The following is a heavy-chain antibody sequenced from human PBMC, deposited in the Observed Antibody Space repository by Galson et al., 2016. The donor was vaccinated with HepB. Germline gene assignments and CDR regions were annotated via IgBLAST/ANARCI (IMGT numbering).Heavy chain of an antibody. CDR1: GGSINSGGHY. D-gene: IGHD6-25*01. V-gene: IGHV4-31*03. Sequence: TLSLTCTVSGGSINSGGHYWSWIRQLPGEGLEWIGFIYYRGSTYYKSSLKSRVTISIDTSKNQFSLNLNSVTAADTAVYYCARGGGSLDYYFDYWGQGTPVTVSS. CDR2: IYYRGST. CDR3: ARGGGSLDYYFDY. J-gene: IGHJ4*02.